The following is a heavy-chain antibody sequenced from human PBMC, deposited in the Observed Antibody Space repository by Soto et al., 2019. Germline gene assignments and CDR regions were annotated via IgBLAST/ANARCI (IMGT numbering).Heavy chain of an antibody. D-gene: IGHD3-22*01. Sequence: PGGSLRLSCAASGFTFSSYAMHWVRQAPGKGLEWVAVISYDGSNKYYADSVKGRFTISRDNSKNTLYLQMNSLRAEDTAVYYCARETYDSSGPDDYWGQGTLVTVSS. CDR3: ARETYDSSGPDDY. CDR2: ISYDGSNK. CDR1: GFTFSSYA. V-gene: IGHV3-30-3*01. J-gene: IGHJ4*02.